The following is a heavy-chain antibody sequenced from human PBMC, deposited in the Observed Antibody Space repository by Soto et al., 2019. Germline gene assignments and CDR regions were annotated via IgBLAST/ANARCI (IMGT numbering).Heavy chain of an antibody. CDR2: ISGNGADT. Sequence: DVQLLESGGGLVQPGGSVRLSCAASGFTFSSYAMSWVRQAPGKGLEWVSAISGNGADTSYADSVRGRFTISRDNSKDMLFLQMHSLSADEKVLDYCVEERRVSGWFVCRSGGQG. J-gene: IGHJ1*01. CDR3: VEERRVSGWFVCRS. V-gene: IGHV3-23*01. CDR1: GFTFSSYA. D-gene: IGHD6-19*01.